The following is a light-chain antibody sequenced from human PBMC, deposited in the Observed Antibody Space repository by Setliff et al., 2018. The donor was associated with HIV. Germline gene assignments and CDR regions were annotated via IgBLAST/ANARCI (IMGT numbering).Light chain of an antibody. Sequence: DIQMTQSPSSLSASVGDRVTITCRTSQSISNYLTWYQQKPGKAPRVLIYATSTLQTGVPSRFSGSGSGTHFTLTISSLQPEDFATYYCQQSYNTPFGGGTKGDI. V-gene: IGKV1-39*01. CDR2: ATS. CDR3: QQSYNTP. CDR1: QSISNY. J-gene: IGKJ4*01.